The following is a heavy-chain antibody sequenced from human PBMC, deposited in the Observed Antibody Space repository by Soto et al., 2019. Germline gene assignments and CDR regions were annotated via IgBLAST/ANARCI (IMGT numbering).Heavy chain of an antibody. V-gene: IGHV4-39*01. CDR1: GGSISSSSDY. CDR3: ARHPIVGTTVSFDY. CDR2: IDYSGST. Sequence: QLQLQESGPGLVKPSETLSLTCTVSGGSISSSSDYWGWIRQPPGKGLEGLAHIDYSGSTYYNPSLKSRITISMDPSKNKVSLKLTSVTAAYTAVYYCARHPIVGTTVSFDYWGRGTLVTVSS. J-gene: IGHJ4*02. D-gene: IGHD1-26*01.